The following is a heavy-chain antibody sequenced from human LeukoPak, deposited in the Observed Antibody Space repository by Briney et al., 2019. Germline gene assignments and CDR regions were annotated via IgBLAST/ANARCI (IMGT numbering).Heavy chain of an antibody. Sequence: SVKVSCKASGGTFSSYAISWVRQAPGQGLEGMGMIIPIFGIANYAQKFQGRVTLTADKSTSTAYMDVSSLRSEDGDVYFCARGYCSSTSCFFSGMDVWGQGTRVSVSS. J-gene: IGHJ6*02. CDR3: ARGYCSSTSCFFSGMDV. CDR2: IIPIFGIA. CDR1: GGTFSSYA. D-gene: IGHD2-2*01. V-gene: IGHV1-69*04.